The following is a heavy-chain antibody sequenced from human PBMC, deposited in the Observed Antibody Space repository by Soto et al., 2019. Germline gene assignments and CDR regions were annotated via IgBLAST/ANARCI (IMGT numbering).Heavy chain of an antibody. Sequence: EVQLVESGGGLIQPGGSLRLSCAVSGFTVSNNYMSWVRQAPGKGLEGVSVIYSGGYTAYGDSVKGRFTISRDNSRITRSPQIKSRRADDTAVYYGATTRGGGGYWGQGTLVTVSS. CDR1: GFTVSNNY. J-gene: IGHJ4*02. V-gene: IGHV3-53*01. D-gene: IGHD3-10*01. CDR3: ATTRGGGGY. CDR2: IYSGGYT.